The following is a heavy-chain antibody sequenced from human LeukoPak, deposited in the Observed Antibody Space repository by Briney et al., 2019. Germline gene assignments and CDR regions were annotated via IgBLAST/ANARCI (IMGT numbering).Heavy chain of an antibody. J-gene: IGHJ4*02. V-gene: IGHV4-34*01. CDR3: ARGGYSYGSKRGLYYFDY. D-gene: IGHD5-18*01. Sequence: SETLSLTCAVYGGSFSGYYWSWIRQPPGKGLEWIGEINHSGSTNYNPSLKSRVTISVDTSKNQFSLKLSSVTAADTAVYYCARGGYSYGSKRGLYYFDYWGQGTLVTVSS. CDR2: INHSGST. CDR1: GGSFSGYY.